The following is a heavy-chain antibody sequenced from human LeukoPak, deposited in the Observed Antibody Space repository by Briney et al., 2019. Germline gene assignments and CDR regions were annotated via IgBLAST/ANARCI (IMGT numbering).Heavy chain of an antibody. CDR2: IKQDRSEK. V-gene: IGHV3-7*01. D-gene: IGHD6-13*01. CDR3: ARDGAAAGFGY. J-gene: IGHJ4*02. Sequence: GGSLRLSCAASGFTFNNYWMSWVRQAPGKGLELVANIKQDRSEKYYVDSVKGRFTISRDNAKNSLYLQMNSLRAEDTAVYYCARDGAAAGFGYWGQGTLVTGSS. CDR1: GFTFNNYW.